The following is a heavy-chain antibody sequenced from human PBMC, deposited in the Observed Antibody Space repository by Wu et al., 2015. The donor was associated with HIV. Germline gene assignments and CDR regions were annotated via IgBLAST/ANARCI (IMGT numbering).Heavy chain of an antibody. Sequence: QVQLVQSETEMKKPGASLKVSCKASGYTFSAYDINWVRQAPGQGLEWVGWMNPNSGNTGYPQKFQGRVTMTRDTSISTAYMELSSLKSEDTAVYYCARGGSSWHEGPDAFDIWGQGTMVTVSS. V-gene: IGHV1-8*01. D-gene: IGHD6-13*01. J-gene: IGHJ3*02. CDR1: GYTFSAYD. CDR3: ARGGSSWHEGPDAFDI. CDR2: MNPNSGNT.